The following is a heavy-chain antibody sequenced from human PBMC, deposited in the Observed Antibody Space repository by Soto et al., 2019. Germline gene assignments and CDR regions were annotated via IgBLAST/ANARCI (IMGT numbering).Heavy chain of an antibody. CDR1: SDSVNTENW. CDR3: AKRGGWYAVPD. Sequence: QVQLQESGPGLVKPSGTLSLTCTVSSDSVNTENWWSWVRQPPGKGLEWVGEIYHNGTTNYNPSLKXRVTISVDKSKNQFSLKLRSVTAAATAVYYCAKRGGWYAVPDWCQGTLVIVSS. V-gene: IGHV4-4*02. D-gene: IGHD6-19*01. CDR2: IYHNGTT. J-gene: IGHJ4*02.